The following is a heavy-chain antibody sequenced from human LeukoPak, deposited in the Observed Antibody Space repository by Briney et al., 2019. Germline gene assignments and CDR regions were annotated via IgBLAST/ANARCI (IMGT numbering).Heavy chain of an antibody. CDR2: IYYSGTT. CDR3: AGDSSGWSGWFDP. Sequence: SETLSLTCTVSGVSISTYFWSWIRQSPGKALEWIGYIYYSGTTNYNPSLKSRLTISVDTSKNQFSLKLSSVTAADTAVYYCAGDSSGWSGWFDPWGQGTLVTVSS. CDR1: GVSISTYF. D-gene: IGHD6-19*01. J-gene: IGHJ5*02. V-gene: IGHV4-59*01.